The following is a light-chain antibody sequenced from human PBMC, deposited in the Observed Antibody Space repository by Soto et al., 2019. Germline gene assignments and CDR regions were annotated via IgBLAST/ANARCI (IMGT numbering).Light chain of an antibody. CDR2: DNS. CDR3: QSYDSRLSGAV. J-gene: IGLJ7*01. CDR1: SSNIGAGYD. Sequence: QSVLTQPPSVSGAPGQRVTISCTGSSSNIGAGYDVHWYPQLPGTAPKLLIYDNSNRPSGVPDRFSGSKSGTSASLAITGLQAEDEADYYCQSYDSRLSGAVFGGGTQLTVL. V-gene: IGLV1-40*01.